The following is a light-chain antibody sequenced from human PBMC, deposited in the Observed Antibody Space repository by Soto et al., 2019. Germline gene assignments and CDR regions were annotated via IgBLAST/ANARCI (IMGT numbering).Light chain of an antibody. CDR3: QQSSNTPLIT. CDR1: QSISSY. Sequence: IRIAQYRYTLWSSFGDKINITCRASQSISSYLNWYQQKPGKAPKLLIYAASSLQSGVPSRFSGSGSGTDLTLTISSLQPADFATYYCQQSSNTPLITFGQGTRLEI. J-gene: IGKJ5*01. V-gene: IGKV1-39*01. CDR2: AAS.